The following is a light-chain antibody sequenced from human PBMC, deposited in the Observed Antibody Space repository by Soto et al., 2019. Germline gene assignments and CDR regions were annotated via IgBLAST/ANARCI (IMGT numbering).Light chain of an antibody. V-gene: IGKV3-15*01. CDR3: QQYNNWPPMYT. Sequence: EIVMTQSPATPSVSPGERATLSCRASQSVSSNLAWYQQKPGQVPRLLIYGASTRATGIPARFSGSGSGTEFTLTISSLQSEDFAVYYCQQYNNWPPMYTFGQGTKLEIK. J-gene: IGKJ2*01. CDR1: QSVSSN. CDR2: GAS.